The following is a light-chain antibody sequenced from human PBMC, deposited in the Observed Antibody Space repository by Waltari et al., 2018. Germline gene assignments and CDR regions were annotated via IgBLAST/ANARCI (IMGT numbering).Light chain of an antibody. CDR3: QQYDISPLT. CDR1: PTFRTTY. CDR2: RAS. J-gene: IGKJ4*01. V-gene: IGKV3-20*01. Sequence: EIVLTQFPGPLSLSPGERDTLSCRASPTFRTTYLAWYQQKPGQAPTPLIDRASSRATGSPDRFSGSGSGTDFSLTISSLEPEDFAVYYCQQYDISPLTFGEGTKVEIK.